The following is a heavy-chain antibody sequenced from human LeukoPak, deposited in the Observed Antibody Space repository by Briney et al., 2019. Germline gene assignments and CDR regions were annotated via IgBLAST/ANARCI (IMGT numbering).Heavy chain of an antibody. CDR1: GFTFDDYG. CDR3: ATSYCSGGSCYSDYFDY. D-gene: IGHD2-15*01. Sequence: GGSLRHSCAASGFTFDDYGMSWVRQAPGKGLEWVSGINWNGGSTGYADSVKGRFTISRDNAKNSLYLQMNSLRAEDTALYYCATSYCSGGSCYSDYFDYWGQGTLVTVSS. CDR2: INWNGGST. J-gene: IGHJ4*02. V-gene: IGHV3-20*04.